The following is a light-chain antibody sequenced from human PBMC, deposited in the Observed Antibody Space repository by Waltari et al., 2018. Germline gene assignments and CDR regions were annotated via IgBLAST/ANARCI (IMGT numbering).Light chain of an antibody. CDR3: LQYNGAPRT. CDR1: QNINTW. CDR2: KAS. V-gene: IGKV1-5*03. Sequence: DIQMTQSPSTLSATVGDRVTITCRASQNINTWLAWHQQKPGRAPKLLIYKASSLESGVPSRCSGSGSGTEFTLTISSLQPDDFATDYCLQYNGAPRTFGQGTKVEVK. J-gene: IGKJ1*01.